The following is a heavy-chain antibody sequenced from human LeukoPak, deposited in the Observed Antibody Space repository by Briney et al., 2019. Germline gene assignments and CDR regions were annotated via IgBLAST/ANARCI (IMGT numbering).Heavy chain of an antibody. V-gene: IGHV3-64D*06. J-gene: IGHJ5*02. CDR3: VTVGMTSIWSYLRFDP. D-gene: IGHD1-26*01. Sequence: PGGSLRLSCSASGFTFSTNSMHWVRQAPGKGLEFVSAITSNGGSTYYADSAKGRFTISRDNSKNTLYLQMSSLRVEDTAVYYCVTVGMTSIWSYLRFDPRGQGTLVSVSS. CDR1: GFTFSTNS. CDR2: ITSNGGST.